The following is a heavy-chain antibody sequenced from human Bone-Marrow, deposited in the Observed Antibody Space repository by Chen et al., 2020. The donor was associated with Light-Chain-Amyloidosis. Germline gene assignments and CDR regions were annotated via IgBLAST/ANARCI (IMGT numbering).Heavy chain of an antibody. D-gene: IGHD3-9*01. V-gene: IGHV3-23*04. Sequence: EVQLVESGGGLLQRGGSLRLSCAASGFAFSSYAMSWVRQAPGKGLEWVSTISGGGGSRYYGDSVKGRLTSSRDNSENALFLQMNSLRAEDTAVYYCAKDISYDDILPGYPADAFDIWGQGTMVTVSS. CDR1: GFAFSSYA. J-gene: IGHJ3*02. CDR2: ISGGGGSR. CDR3: AKDISYDDILPGYPADAFDI.